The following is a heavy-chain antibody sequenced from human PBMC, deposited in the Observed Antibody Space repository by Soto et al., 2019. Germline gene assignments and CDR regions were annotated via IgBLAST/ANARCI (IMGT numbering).Heavy chain of an antibody. CDR2: IDPSDSYT. D-gene: IGHD1-26*01. V-gene: IGHV5-10-1*01. J-gene: IGHJ6*02. CDR1: GYSFTSYW. Sequence: GASLKISCQGSGYSFTSYWISWVRQMPGKGLEWMGRIDPSDSYTNYSPSFQGHVTISADKSISTAYLQWSSLKASDTAMYYCAGSSIVGATTGYYYGMDVWGQGTTVTVSS. CDR3: AGSSIVGATTGYYYGMDV.